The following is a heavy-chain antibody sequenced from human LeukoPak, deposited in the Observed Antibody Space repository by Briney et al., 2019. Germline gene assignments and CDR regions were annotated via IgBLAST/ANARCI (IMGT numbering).Heavy chain of an antibody. V-gene: IGHV3-23*01. D-gene: IGHD5-24*01. CDR2: ISDSDDYT. CDR3: AKEREGYYFDY. CDR1: GFTFRSYG. Sequence: PGGTLRLSCAASGFTFRSYGMSWVRQAPGKGLEWVSSISDSDDYTYYADSVKGRFTISRDNSKNTVYLQMNSLRAEDTAVYYCAKEREGYYFDYWGQGTLVTVSS. J-gene: IGHJ4*02.